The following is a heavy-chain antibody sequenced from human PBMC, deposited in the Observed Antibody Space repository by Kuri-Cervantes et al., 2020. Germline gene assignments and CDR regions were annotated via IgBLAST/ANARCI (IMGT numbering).Heavy chain of an antibody. CDR3: ARDRLPSRYVGLDV. V-gene: IGHV3-11*01. CDR2: IDSSGSST. Sequence: GESLKISCAVSGFTFSDHYMSWIRQAPGKGLEWISFIDSSGSSTCYADSVRGRFTISRDNAQNSLSLQMNSLSAEDTAVYYCARDRLPSRYVGLDVWGQGTTVTVSS. CDR1: GFTFSDHY. D-gene: IGHD1-14*01. J-gene: IGHJ6*02.